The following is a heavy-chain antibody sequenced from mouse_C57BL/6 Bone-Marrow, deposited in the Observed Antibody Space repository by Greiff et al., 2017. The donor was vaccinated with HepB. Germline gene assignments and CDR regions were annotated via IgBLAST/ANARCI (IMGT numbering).Heavy chain of an antibody. CDR3: ARHSGTGYFDY. D-gene: IGHD4-1*01. CDR2: INSDGGST. V-gene: IGHV5-2*01. Sequence: EVQRVESGGGLVQPGESLKLSCESNEYDFPSHDMSWVRKTPEKRLELVAAINSDGGSTYYPDTMVRRFIISRDNTKKTMYLQMSSLRSEDTAVYYCARHSGTGYFDYWGQGTTLTVSS. J-gene: IGHJ2*01. CDR1: EYDFPSHD.